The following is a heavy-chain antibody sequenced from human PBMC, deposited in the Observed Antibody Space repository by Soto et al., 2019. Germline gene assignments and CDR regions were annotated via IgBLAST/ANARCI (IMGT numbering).Heavy chain of an antibody. CDR1: GFTFSSYA. CDR3: IGSSSRDYYYYGMDV. CDR2: ISYDGSNK. D-gene: IGHD6-13*01. J-gene: IGHJ6*02. Sequence: QVQLVESGGGVVQPGRSLRLSCAASGFTFSSYAMHWVRQAPGKGLEWVAVISYDGSNKYYADSVKGRFTISRDNSKNTLYRQMNSLRAEDTAVYYCIGSSSRDYYYYGMDVWGQGTTVTVSS. V-gene: IGHV3-30-3*01.